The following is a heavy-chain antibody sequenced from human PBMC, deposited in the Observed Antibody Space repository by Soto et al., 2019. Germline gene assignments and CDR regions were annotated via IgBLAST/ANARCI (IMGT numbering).Heavy chain of an antibody. J-gene: IGHJ4*02. Sequence: GGSLRLSCAASGFTFSSYAMHWVRQAPGKGLEWVAVISYDGSNKYYADSVKGRFTISRDNSKNTLYLQMNSLRAEDTAVYYCARGLPVDYFDYWGQGTLVTVSS. CDR2: ISYDGSNK. D-gene: IGHD2-21*01. CDR1: GFTFSSYA. CDR3: ARGLPVDYFDY. V-gene: IGHV3-30-3*01.